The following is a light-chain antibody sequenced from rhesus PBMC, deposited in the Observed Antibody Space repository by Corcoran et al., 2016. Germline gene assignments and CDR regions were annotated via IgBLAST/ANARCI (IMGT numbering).Light chain of an antibody. CDR2: GAA. V-gene: IGKV3-42*01. CDR3: QQDYSWPWT. J-gene: IGKJ1*01. Sequence: EIVMTQSPATLSLSPGERATLSCRASQSVSSSLVWFQQKPGQAPKLLIYGAASRAPGIPDRFSGRGSGTEVTLTISSLEPEDVGIYCCQQDYSWPWTFGQGTKVEIK. CDR1: QSVSSS.